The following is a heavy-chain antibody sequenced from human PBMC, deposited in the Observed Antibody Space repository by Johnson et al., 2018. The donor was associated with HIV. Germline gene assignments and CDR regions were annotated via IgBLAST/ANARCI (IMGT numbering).Heavy chain of an antibody. CDR3: AREIKGFGFWWDAFDR. V-gene: IGHV3-20*04. CDR2: INWNGGST. D-gene: IGHD3-10*01. Sequence: VQLVESGGGLVPPGGSLRLSCAASGFTFDDYGMSWVRQAPGKGLEWVSGINWNGGSTGYADSVKGRFTISRDNAKNSLYLQMNSLRAEDTAGYYWAREIKGFGFWWDAFDRWGQGTMVTVSS. CDR1: GFTFDDYG. J-gene: IGHJ3*02.